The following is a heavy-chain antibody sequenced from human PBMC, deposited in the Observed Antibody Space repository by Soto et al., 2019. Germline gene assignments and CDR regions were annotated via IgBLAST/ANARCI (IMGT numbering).Heavy chain of an antibody. J-gene: IGHJ3*02. Sequence: EVQLVESGGGLVKPGGSLRLSCAASGFTFSSYSMNWVRQAPGKGLEWVSSISSSSSYIYYVDAVKGRFTISRDNAQHSRYLQMNSLRADDTAVYYCARESVLLGTSIGDAFDIWGQWKMVTVYS. CDR3: ARESVLLGTSIGDAFDI. V-gene: IGHV3-21*01. CDR1: GFTFSSYS. D-gene: IGHD3-3*02. CDR2: ISSSSSYI.